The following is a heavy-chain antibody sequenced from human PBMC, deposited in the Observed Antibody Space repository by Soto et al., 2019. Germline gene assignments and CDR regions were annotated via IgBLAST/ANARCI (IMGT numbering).Heavy chain of an antibody. CDR1: GGSISSYY. V-gene: IGHV4-59*08. J-gene: IGHJ5*02. CDR2: IYYSGST. D-gene: IGHD1-26*01. Sequence: SETLSLTCTVSGGSISSYYWSWIRQPPGKGLEWIGYIYYSGSTNYNPSLKSRVTISVDTSKNPFSLKLSSVTAADTAVYYCARQWHSGSYYNWFDPWGQGTLVTVSS. CDR3: ARQWHSGSYYNWFDP.